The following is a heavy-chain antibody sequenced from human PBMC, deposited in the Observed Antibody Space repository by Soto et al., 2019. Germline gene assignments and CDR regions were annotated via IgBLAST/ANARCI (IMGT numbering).Heavy chain of an antibody. D-gene: IGHD6-19*01. CDR1: GGSFSGYY. CDR2: INHSGST. CDR3: ARSREALAGYSSGWYKISAFDI. V-gene: IGHV4-34*01. J-gene: IGHJ3*02. Sequence: SETLSLTCAVYGGSFSGYYWSWIRQPPGKGLEWIGEINHSGSTNYNPSLKSRVTISVDTSKNQFSLKLSSVTAADTAVYYCARSREALAGYSSGWYKISAFDIWGQGTMVTVSS.